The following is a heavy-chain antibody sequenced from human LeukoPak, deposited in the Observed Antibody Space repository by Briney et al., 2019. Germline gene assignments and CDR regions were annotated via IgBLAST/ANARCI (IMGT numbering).Heavy chain of an antibody. J-gene: IGHJ3*02. CDR1: GFTFDDYG. Sequence: GGSLRLSCAASGFTFDDYGMSWVRQAPGKGLEWVSGINWKGGSTGYADSVKGRFTVSRDNAKNSLYLQMNSLRAEDTALYYCARERVGYYDSSGAFDIWGQGTMVTVSS. V-gene: IGHV3-20*04. D-gene: IGHD3-22*01. CDR3: ARERVGYYDSSGAFDI. CDR2: INWKGGST.